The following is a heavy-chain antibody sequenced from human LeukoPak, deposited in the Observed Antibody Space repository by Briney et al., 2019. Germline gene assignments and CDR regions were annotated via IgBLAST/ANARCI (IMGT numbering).Heavy chain of an antibody. V-gene: IGHV3-21*01. Sequence: GGSLRLSCAASGFTFSSYAMSWVRQAPGKGLMWVSSISGTSNYIYYADSVRGRFTISRDNAKNSLYLQMNTLRPEDTAVYYCARYISWWDVWGKGTTVTISS. CDR1: GFTFSSYA. CDR2: ISGTSNYI. CDR3: ARYISWWDV. D-gene: IGHD6-13*01. J-gene: IGHJ6*04.